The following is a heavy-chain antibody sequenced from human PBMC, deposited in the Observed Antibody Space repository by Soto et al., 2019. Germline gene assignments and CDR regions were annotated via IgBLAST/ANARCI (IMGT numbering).Heavy chain of an antibody. CDR2: ISGSGGST. CDR3: AKDTYDFWSGYDY. Sequence: HPGGSLRLSCAASGFTFSSYAMSWVRQAPGKGLEWVSAISGSGGSTYYADSVKGRFTISRDNSKNTLYLQMNSLRAEDTAVYYCAKDTYDFWSGYDYWGQGTLVTVSS. D-gene: IGHD3-3*01. CDR1: GFTFSSYA. V-gene: IGHV3-23*01. J-gene: IGHJ4*02.